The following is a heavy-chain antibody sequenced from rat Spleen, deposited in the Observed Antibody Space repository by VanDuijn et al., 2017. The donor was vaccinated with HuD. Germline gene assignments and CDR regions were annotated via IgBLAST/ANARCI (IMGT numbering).Heavy chain of an antibody. CDR3: AGGGTTPFAY. CDR2: IWGNGNT. CDR1: GFSLSNYG. D-gene: IGHD1-4*01. Sequence: QVQLKESGPGLVQPSQTLSLTCTVSGFSLSNYGVIWVRQPPGKGLEWMGVIWGNGNTNYNSVLKSRLSISRDTSKSQVFLKMNSLQTEDTGTYYCAGGGTTPFAYWGQGTLVTVSS. J-gene: IGHJ3*01. V-gene: IGHV2-13*01.